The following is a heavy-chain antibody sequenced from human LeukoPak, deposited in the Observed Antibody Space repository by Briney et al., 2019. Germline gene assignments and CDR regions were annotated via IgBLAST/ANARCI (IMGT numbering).Heavy chain of an antibody. CDR3: VKVTWTVAGPY. D-gene: IGHD6-19*01. J-gene: IGHJ4*02. CDR2: IKQDGSEK. Sequence: GGSLGLSCAASGFTFSGYSMNWVRQAPGKGLEWVAHIKQDGSEKYYVDSVKGRFTISRDNAKNSLYLQMNSLRAEDTALYYCVKVTWTVAGPYWGQGTLVTVSS. V-gene: IGHV3-7*05. CDR1: GFTFSGYS.